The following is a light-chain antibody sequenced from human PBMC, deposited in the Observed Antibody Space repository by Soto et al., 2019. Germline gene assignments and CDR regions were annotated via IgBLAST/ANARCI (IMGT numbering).Light chain of an antibody. CDR1: QSISSW. CDR3: QQYGSSIT. CDR2: GAS. V-gene: IGKV1-5*01. J-gene: IGKJ5*01. Sequence: DIQMTQSPSTLSASVGDRVTITCRASQSISSWLAWYQQKPGKAPNLLIYGASTLQSGVPSRFSGSGSGTDFTLTISRLEPEDFAVFYCQQYGSSITFGQGTRLEIK.